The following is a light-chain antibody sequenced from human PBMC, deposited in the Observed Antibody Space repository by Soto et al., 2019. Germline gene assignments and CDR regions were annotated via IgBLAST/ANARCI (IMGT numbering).Light chain of an antibody. CDR3: QHYGNSLT. CDR1: QSVSSSH. Sequence: DIGLTQSPGTLSLSPGGSVTLSCRASQSVSSSHLAWYQQKPGQAPRLFIYGASRRATGIPDRFSGSGSGTDFTLTISRLQPEDFAVYSCQHYGNSLTFGGGTKVEIK. J-gene: IGKJ4*02. V-gene: IGKV3-20*01. CDR2: GAS.